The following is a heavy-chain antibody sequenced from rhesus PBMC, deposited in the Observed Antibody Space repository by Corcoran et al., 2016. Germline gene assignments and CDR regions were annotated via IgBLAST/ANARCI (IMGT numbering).Heavy chain of an antibody. CDR3: AKDGHNWNYGLDS. CDR1: GLPFRDYY. CDR2: ISNGGGST. Sequence: EVQLVASGGGLSKLGGPLRLSCAASGLPFRDYYMHWVRPACGKGLEWVSRISNGGGSTYYADSVKGRFTISRENAKNTLYLQMDSLRAEDTAVYYCAKDGHNWNYGLDSWGQGVVVTVSS. J-gene: IGHJ6*01. D-gene: IGHD1-26*01. V-gene: IGHV3-59*01.